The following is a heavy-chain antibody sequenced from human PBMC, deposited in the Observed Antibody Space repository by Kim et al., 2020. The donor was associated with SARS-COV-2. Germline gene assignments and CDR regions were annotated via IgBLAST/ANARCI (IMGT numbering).Heavy chain of an antibody. V-gene: IGHV3-74*01. Sequence: GGSLRLSCAASGFTFSSYWMHWVRQAPGKGLVWVSRINSDGSNTSYADSVKGRFTISRDNAKNTLYLQMNSLRAEDTAVYYCARARYYATTFYYYYGMDVWGQGTTVTVSS. J-gene: IGHJ6*02. D-gene: IGHD3-3*01. CDR1: GFTFSSYW. CDR2: INSDGSNT. CDR3: ARARYYATTFYYYYGMDV.